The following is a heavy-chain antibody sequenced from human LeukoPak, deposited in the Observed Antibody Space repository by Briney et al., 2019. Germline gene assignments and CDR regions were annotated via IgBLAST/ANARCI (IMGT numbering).Heavy chain of an antibody. CDR1: GFTFDDYA. CDR2: ISWNSGSI. Sequence: GGSLRLSCAASGFTFDDYAMHWVRHAPAKGLEWVSGISWNSGSIGYADSVKGRFTISRDNAKNSLYLQMNSLRAEDTALYYCAKGGRVSSSLYYYDSSGHTDFDYWGQGTLVTVSS. CDR3: AKGGRVSSSLYYYDSSGHTDFDY. J-gene: IGHJ4*02. V-gene: IGHV3-9*01. D-gene: IGHD3-22*01.